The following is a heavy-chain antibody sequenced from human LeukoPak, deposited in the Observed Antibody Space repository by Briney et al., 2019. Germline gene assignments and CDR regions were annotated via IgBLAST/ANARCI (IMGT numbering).Heavy chain of an antibody. CDR1: GGSISSSSYY. D-gene: IGHD5-18*01. CDR3: ARRRGYSYGYHYFDY. Sequence: SETLSLTCTVSGGSISSSSYYWGWIRQPPGKGLEWIGSIYYSGSTYYNPSLKSRVTISVDTSKNQFSLKLSSVTAADTAVYYCARRRGYSYGYHYFDYWGQGTLVTVSP. CDR2: IYYSGST. V-gene: IGHV4-39*01. J-gene: IGHJ4*02.